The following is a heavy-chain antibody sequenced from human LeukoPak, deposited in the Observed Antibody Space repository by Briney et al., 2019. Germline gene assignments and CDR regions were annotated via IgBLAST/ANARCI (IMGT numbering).Heavy chain of an antibody. CDR1: GFTFNSYE. CDR2: ISSRGGTI. CDR3: ARLGYCSDNSCYGFDY. D-gene: IGHD2-15*01. Sequence: PGGSLRLSCAASGFTFNSYEMNWVRQAPGKGLEWVAYISSRGGTIYYADSVKGRFTISRDNAKNTLYLQMNSLKTEDTAVYYCARLGYCSDNSCYGFDYWGQGTLVTVSS. J-gene: IGHJ4*02. V-gene: IGHV3-48*03.